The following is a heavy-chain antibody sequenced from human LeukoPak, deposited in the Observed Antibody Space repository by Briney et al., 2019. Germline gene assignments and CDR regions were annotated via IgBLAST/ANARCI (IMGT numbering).Heavy chain of an antibody. J-gene: IGHJ4*02. Sequence: SETLSLTCTVSGGSISSYYWSWIRQPPGKGLEWIGYIYYSGSTNYNPSLKSRVTISVDTSKNQFSLRLSSVTAADTAVYYCAREGLAAAEFDYWGQGTLVTVSS. D-gene: IGHD6-13*01. CDR1: GGSISSYY. V-gene: IGHV4-59*01. CDR3: AREGLAAAEFDY. CDR2: IYYSGST.